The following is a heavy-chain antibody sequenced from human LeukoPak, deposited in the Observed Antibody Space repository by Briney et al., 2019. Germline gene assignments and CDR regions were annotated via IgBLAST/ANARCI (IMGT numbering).Heavy chain of an antibody. D-gene: IGHD3-22*01. V-gene: IGHV1-18*04. CDR2: ISAYNGNT. J-gene: IGHJ4*02. Sequence: ASVKVSCKASGYTFTGYYMHWVRQAPGQGLEWMGWISAYNGNTNYAQKLQGRVTMTTDTSTSTAYMELRSLRSDDTAVYYCARDRVGYYYDSSGYHPPLGYWGQGTLVTVSS. CDR1: GYTFTGYY. CDR3: ARDRVGYYYDSSGYHPPLGY.